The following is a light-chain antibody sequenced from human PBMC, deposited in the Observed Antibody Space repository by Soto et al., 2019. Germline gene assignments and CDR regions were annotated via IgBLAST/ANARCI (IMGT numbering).Light chain of an antibody. CDR2: GAS. CDR1: QSVSSSY. J-gene: IGKJ3*01. CDR3: QQYGSSLFT. V-gene: IGKV3-20*01. Sequence: EIVLTQSPGTLSSSPGERATLSCRASQSVSSSYLAWYQQKPGQAPGLLIYGASSRATGIPDRFSGSGSGTDFTLTISRLEPEDFAEYYCQQYGSSLFTFGPGTKVDIK.